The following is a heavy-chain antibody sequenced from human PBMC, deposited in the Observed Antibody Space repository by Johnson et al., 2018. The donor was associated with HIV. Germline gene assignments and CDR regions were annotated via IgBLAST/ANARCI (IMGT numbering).Heavy chain of an antibody. CDR2: ISSRSGPI. J-gene: IGHJ3*01. V-gene: IGHV3-11*01. CDR1: GFTFDDYG. CDR3: TTTSASGYTNSYAFDV. D-gene: IGHD6-6*01. Sequence: QVQLVESGGGVVQPGRSLRLSCAASGFTFDDYGVSWIRQAPGKGLEWVSHISSRSGPISYSDSVKGRFTISRDNAKNSLYLQMNSLRAEDTAVYYCTTTSASGYTNSYAFDVWGQGTMVTVSS.